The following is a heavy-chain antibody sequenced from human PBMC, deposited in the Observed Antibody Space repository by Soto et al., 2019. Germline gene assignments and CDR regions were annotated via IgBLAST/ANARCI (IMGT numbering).Heavy chain of an antibody. CDR3: ARVGGQLFGDHGMDG. Sequence: QVQRVQSGAEVKKPGASVKVSCKASGYTFTTYEINWVRQVPGQGLEWMGWMSPSSGNTGYVDQFRGRVTMTSNTSMTTAYMELSSLRSEDTAVYYCARVGGQLFGDHGMDGWGQGTTVTVSS. CDR2: MSPSSGNT. D-gene: IGHD3-10*01. V-gene: IGHV1-8*01. CDR1: GYTFTTYE. J-gene: IGHJ6*02.